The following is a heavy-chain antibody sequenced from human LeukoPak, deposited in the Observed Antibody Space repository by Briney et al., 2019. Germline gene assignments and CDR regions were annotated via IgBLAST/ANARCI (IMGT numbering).Heavy chain of an antibody. V-gene: IGHV3-23*01. CDR3: ARAYYYHYYMDV. Sequence: GGSLRLSCAASGFTFSTYVVAWVRQAPGKGLEWVSGISASGSGTYYADSVKGRFTISRDNSKNTLYLQMNSLRAEDTAVYYCARAYYYHYYMDVWGKGTMVTVSS. CDR2: ISASGSGT. CDR1: GFTFSTYV. J-gene: IGHJ6*03.